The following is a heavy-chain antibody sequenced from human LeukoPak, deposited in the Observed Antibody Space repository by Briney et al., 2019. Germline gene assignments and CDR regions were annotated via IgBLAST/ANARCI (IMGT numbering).Heavy chain of an antibody. CDR2: IYTSGST. CDR3: ARGYSGGIMVYVN. CDR1: GGSISSGSYY. V-gene: IGHV4-61*02. J-gene: IGHJ4*02. Sequence: KPSETLSLTCTVSGGSISSGSYYWSWIRQPAGKGLEWIGRIYTSGSTNYNPSLKSRVTISVDTSKNQFSLKLSSVTAADTAVYYCARGYSGGIMVYVNRGQGTLVTVSS. D-gene: IGHD2-8*01.